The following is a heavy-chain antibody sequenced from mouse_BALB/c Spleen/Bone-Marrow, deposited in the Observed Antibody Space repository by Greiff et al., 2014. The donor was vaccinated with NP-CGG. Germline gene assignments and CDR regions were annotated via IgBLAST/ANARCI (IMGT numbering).Heavy chain of an antibody. Sequence: EVKLMESGGGLVQPGGSRKLSCAASGFTFSTFGMHWVRQAPEKGLEWVAYISSGSTAIFYADTLTGRFTISRDNPENTLFLQMTSLRSEDTAMYYCARGGNWDDFDVWGAGTTVTVSS. CDR1: GFTFSTFG. CDR2: ISSGSTAI. D-gene: IGHD4-1*01. CDR3: ARGGNWDDFDV. J-gene: IGHJ1*01. V-gene: IGHV5-17*02.